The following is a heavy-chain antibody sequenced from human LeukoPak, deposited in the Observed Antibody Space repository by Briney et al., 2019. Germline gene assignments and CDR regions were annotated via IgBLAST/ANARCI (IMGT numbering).Heavy chain of an antibody. J-gene: IGHJ4*02. CDR2: IYHSGST. CDR3: ARHGLEVRGVDY. V-gene: IGHV4-38-2*01. CDR1: GYSISSGYY. Sequence: PSETLSLTCAVSGYSISSGYYWGWIRQPPGKGLEWIGSIYHSGSTYYNPSLKSRVTISVDTSKNQFSLKLSSVTAADTAVYYCARHGLEVRGVDYWGQGTLVTVSS. D-gene: IGHD3-10*01.